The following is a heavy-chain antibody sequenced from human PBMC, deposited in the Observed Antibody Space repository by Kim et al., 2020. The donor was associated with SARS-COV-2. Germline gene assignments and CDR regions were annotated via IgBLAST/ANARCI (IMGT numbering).Heavy chain of an antibody. D-gene: IGHD3-10*01. V-gene: IGHV3-23*01. CDR2: ISFIGGST. CDR1: GFIFNNYA. Sequence: GGSLRLSCAASGFIFNNYAMSWVRQAPGKGLEWVSAISFIGGSTYYADSVKGRFTISRDISRNTLYLQMNSLRAEDTAVYYCTKYLGFGELSWFDPWGQGTLVTVSS. CDR3: TKYLGFGELSWFDP. J-gene: IGHJ5*02.